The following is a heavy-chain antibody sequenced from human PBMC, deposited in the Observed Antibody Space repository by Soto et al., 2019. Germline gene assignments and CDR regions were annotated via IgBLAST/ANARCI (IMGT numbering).Heavy chain of an antibody. D-gene: IGHD3-22*01. CDR1: GYTVTSYG. V-gene: IGHV1-18*01. CDR3: ARERDYYGSSGYSIPSFDY. J-gene: IGHJ4*02. CDR2: ISAYNGNT. Sequence: GASVKVSCKASGYTVTSYGISWVRQAPGQGLEWMGWISAYNGNTNYAQKLQGRVTMTTDTSTSTAYMELRSLRSDDTAVYYCARERDYYGSSGYSIPSFDYWGQGTLVTVSS.